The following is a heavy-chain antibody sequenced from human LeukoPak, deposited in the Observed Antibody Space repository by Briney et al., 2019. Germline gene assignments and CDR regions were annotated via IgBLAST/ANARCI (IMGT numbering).Heavy chain of an antibody. CDR1: GFTFSTYN. V-gene: IGHV3-21*01. D-gene: IGHD1-26*01. CDR3: ARDVGASAPDAFDI. J-gene: IGHJ3*02. Sequence: PGRTLGLSCAASGFTFSTYNMNWVRQAPGKGLKWVSSISSSSNYIYYADSVKGRSTISRDNAKNSLYPQMNRLRAEDTDVYYCARDVGASAPDAFDIWGQGTMVTVSS. CDR2: ISSSSNYI.